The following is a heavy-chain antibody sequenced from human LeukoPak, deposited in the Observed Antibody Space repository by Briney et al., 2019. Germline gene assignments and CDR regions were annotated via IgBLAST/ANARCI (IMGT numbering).Heavy chain of an antibody. Sequence: PGGSLRLSCAASGFTFSAFTMNWVRQAPGKGLEWASSISSSSYYIYYADSVKGRFTISRDNAKNSLYLQMNSLRAEDTAVYYCARARIAAHYYYYYMDVWGKGTTVTVSS. V-gene: IGHV3-21*04. CDR2: ISSSSYYI. CDR3: ARARIAAHYYYYYMDV. J-gene: IGHJ6*03. CDR1: GFTFSAFT. D-gene: IGHD6-6*01.